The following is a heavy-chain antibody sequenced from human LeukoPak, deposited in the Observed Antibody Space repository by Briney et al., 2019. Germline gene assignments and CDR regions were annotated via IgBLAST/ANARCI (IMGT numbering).Heavy chain of an antibody. D-gene: IGHD1-26*01. CDR3: AKDPIFSGSYGVFDY. CDR2: ISGSGGST. CDR1: GFTFSSYA. Sequence: GGSLRLSCAASGFTFSSYAMSWVRQPPGKGLEWVSAISGSGGSTYYADSVKGRFTISRDNSKNTLYLQMNSLRAGDTAVYYCAKDPIFSGSYGVFDYWGLGTLVTVSS. J-gene: IGHJ4*02. V-gene: IGHV3-23*01.